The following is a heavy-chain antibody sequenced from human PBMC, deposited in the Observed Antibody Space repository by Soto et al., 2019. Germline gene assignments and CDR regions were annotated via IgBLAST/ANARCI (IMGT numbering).Heavy chain of an antibody. V-gene: IGHV3-23*01. Sequence: GGPLRLSCGALGFTFSNYAMSWVRQAPGKGLEWVSAITGSGGNTYYADSVKGRFTISRDNSKNTLYLQMDSLRAEDTAVYYCAKDQDTVTTYFDYWGQGTLVTVSS. CDR2: ITGSGGNT. CDR1: GFTFSNYA. CDR3: AKDQDTVTTYFDY. J-gene: IGHJ4*02. D-gene: IGHD4-17*01.